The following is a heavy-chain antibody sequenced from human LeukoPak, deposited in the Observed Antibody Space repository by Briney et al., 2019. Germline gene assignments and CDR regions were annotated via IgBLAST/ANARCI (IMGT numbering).Heavy chain of an antibody. Sequence: SETLSLTCAVYGGSFSGYYWSWIRQPPGKGLEWIGGINHSGSTNYNPSLKSRVTISVDTSKNQFSLKLSSVTAADTAVYYCARGGRSYYGSGSYYNYWSQGTLVTVSS. CDR1: GGSFSGYY. CDR3: ARGGRSYYGSGSYYNY. J-gene: IGHJ4*02. V-gene: IGHV4-34*01. D-gene: IGHD3-10*01. CDR2: INHSGST.